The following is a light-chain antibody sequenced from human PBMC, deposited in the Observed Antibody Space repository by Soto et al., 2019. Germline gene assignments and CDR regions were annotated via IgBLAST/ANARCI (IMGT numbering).Light chain of an antibody. Sequence: QSALTQPASVSGSPGQSITISCTGTSSDVGGYNYVSWYQQNPGKAPQLMIYDVSNRPSGVSNRFSGSKSGNTASLTISGLQAEDEADYYCSSYTSSSTPVVFGGGTEVTVL. CDR1: SSDVGGYNY. V-gene: IGLV2-14*01. CDR3: SSYTSSSTPVV. CDR2: DVS. J-gene: IGLJ2*01.